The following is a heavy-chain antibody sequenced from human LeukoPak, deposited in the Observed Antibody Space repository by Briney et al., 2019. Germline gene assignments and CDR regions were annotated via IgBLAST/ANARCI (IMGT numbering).Heavy chain of an antibody. CDR3: TRHVRHSSSWPPPFDY. CDR2: IRSKANSYAT. V-gene: IGHV3-73*01. Sequence: GGSLRLSCAASGFTFSGSAMHWVRQASGKGLEWVGRIRSKANSYATAYAASVKGRFTISRDDSKNTAYLQMNSLKTEDTAVYYCTRHVRHSSSWPPPFDYWGQGTLVTVSS. D-gene: IGHD6-13*01. CDR1: GFTFSGSA. J-gene: IGHJ4*02.